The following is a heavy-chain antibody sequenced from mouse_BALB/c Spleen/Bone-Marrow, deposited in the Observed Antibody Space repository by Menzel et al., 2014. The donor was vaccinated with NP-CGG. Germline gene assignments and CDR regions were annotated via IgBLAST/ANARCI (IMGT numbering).Heavy chain of an antibody. J-gene: IGHJ3*01. CDR1: GYSFTGYT. V-gene: IGHV1-18*01. CDR3: ARRDYYDYAWFAY. Sequence: EVKLLESGPALVKPGAPMKISCKASGYSFTGYTMNWVKQSQGKNLEWIGLINPYNGGTTYDQKFKGKATLTVDKSSSTAYMELLSLTSEDSAVYYCARRDYYDYAWFAYWGQGTLVTVSA. D-gene: IGHD2-4*01. CDR2: INPYNGGT.